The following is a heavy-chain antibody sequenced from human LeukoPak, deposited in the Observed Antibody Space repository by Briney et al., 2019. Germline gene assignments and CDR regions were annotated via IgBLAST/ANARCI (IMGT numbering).Heavy chain of an antibody. Sequence: SETLSLTCTVSGGSISSYYWSWIRQPPGKGLEWIGYIYYSGSTNYNTSLKSRVTISVDTSKNQFSLKLSFVTAADTAVYYCARQGDVDTAMVSRAFDIWGQGTMVTVSS. CDR1: GGSISSYY. CDR3: ARQGDVDTAMVSRAFDI. J-gene: IGHJ3*02. CDR2: IYYSGST. D-gene: IGHD5-18*01. V-gene: IGHV4-59*08.